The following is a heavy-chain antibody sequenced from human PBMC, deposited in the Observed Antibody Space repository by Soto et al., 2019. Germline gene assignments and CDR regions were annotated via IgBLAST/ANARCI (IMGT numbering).Heavy chain of an antibody. D-gene: IGHD6-19*01. CDR1: GGSISSYY. Sequence: PSETLSLTCTVSGGSISSYYWSWIRQPPGKGLEWIGYIYYSGSTNYNPSLKSRVTISVDTSKNQFSLKLSSVTAADTAVYYCARSSGIAVAGYYFAYWGQGTLVTVSS. J-gene: IGHJ4*02. V-gene: IGHV4-59*01. CDR2: IYYSGST. CDR3: ARSSGIAVAGYYFAY.